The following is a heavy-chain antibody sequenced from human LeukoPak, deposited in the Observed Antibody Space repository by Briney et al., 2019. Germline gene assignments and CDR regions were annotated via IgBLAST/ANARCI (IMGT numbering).Heavy chain of an antibody. CDR3: AKAPQFWSGYYYFDY. CDR2: ISGSGGST. Sequence: GSLRLSCAASGFTFSSYAMSWVRQAPGKGLEWVSAISGSGGSTYYADSVKGRFTISRDNSKNTLYLQMNSLRAEDTAVYYCAKAPQFWSGYYYFDYWGQGTLVTVSS. CDR1: GFTFSSYA. D-gene: IGHD3-3*01. J-gene: IGHJ4*02. V-gene: IGHV3-23*01.